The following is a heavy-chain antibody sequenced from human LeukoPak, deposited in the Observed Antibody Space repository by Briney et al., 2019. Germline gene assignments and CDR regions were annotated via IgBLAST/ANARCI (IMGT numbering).Heavy chain of an antibody. Sequence: GGSLRLSCAASGFSFSIYAMSWVRQAPGKGLEWVSGITGSGGGTYYADSVKGRFTISRDNSKNTLYLQMNSLRAEDTAVYYCAGRSSWTLYFDYWGQGTLVTVSS. CDR1: GFSFSIYA. V-gene: IGHV3-23*01. CDR3: AGRSSWTLYFDY. D-gene: IGHD6-13*01. CDR2: ITGSGGGT. J-gene: IGHJ4*02.